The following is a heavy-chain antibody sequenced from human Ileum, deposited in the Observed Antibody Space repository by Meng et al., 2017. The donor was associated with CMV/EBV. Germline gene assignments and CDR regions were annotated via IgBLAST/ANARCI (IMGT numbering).Heavy chain of an antibody. Sequence: GSNTSGGYYWNWIRQHPGKGLEWIGSISYSGNAYSSPSLKSRLTISADTSSNQFSLKLSSVTAADTAVYYCARGGSNSAGYYSPFYWGQGTLVTVSS. CDR2: ISYSGNA. CDR1: GSNTSGGYY. CDR3: ARGGSNSAGYYSPFY. J-gene: IGHJ4*02. D-gene: IGHD3-22*01. V-gene: IGHV4-31*02.